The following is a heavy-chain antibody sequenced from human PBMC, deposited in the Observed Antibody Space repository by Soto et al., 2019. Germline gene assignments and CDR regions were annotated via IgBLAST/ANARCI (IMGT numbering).Heavy chain of an antibody. CDR2: IYHTGST. D-gene: IGHD1-7*01. Sequence: SETLSLTCTVSSGSISSSNWWSWVRQPPGKGLEWIGEIYHTGSTNYYPSLKSRVGMSVDKSKNQFSLILTSVTAADTAVYYCPGTTSLQWYYMDVWDKGSTVTVSS. CDR1: SGSISSSNW. J-gene: IGHJ6*03. CDR3: PGTTSLQWYYMDV. V-gene: IGHV4-4*02.